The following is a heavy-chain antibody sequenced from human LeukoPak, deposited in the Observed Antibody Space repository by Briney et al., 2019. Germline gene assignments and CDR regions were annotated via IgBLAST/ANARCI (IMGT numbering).Heavy chain of an antibody. CDR2: IRQDGSEK. J-gene: IGHJ4*02. V-gene: IGHV3-7*01. Sequence: PGGSLRLSCAASGFTFSNFWMSWVRQAPGKGLEWVANIRQDGSEKYYVDSVKGRFTISRDNAKNSLYLQMNSLRAEDTAVYYCVRGWYSPNDFDYWGQGTLVTVSS. CDR1: GFTFSNFW. D-gene: IGHD1-14*01. CDR3: VRGWYSPNDFDY.